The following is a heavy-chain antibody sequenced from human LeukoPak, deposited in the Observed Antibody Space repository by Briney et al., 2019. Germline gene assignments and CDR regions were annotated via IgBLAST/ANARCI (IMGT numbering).Heavy chain of an antibody. J-gene: IGHJ6*03. D-gene: IGHD4-11*01. CDR3: ARGGSYSYYYYYYMDV. CDR1: GYTFTSYD. CDR2: MNPNSGNT. V-gene: IGHV1-8*03. Sequence: ASVKVSCKASGYTFTSYDINWVRQATGQGLEWMGWMNPNSGNTGYAQKFQGRVTITRNTSISTAYMELSSLRSEDTAVYYCARGGSYSYYYYYYMDVWGKGTTVTVSS.